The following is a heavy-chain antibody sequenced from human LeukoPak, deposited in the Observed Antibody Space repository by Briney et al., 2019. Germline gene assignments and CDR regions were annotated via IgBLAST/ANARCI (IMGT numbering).Heavy chain of an antibody. CDR1: GYTFTSYD. CDR3: ARGGIYYYYMDV. D-gene: IGHD6-13*01. V-gene: IGHV1-8*03. J-gene: IGHJ6*03. Sequence: ASVKVSCKASGYTFTSYDINWVRQATGQGLEWMGWMNPNSGNTGYAQKFQGRVTITRNTSISTAYMELSSLRSEDTAVHYCARGGIYYYYMDVWGKGTTVTVSS. CDR2: MNPNSGNT.